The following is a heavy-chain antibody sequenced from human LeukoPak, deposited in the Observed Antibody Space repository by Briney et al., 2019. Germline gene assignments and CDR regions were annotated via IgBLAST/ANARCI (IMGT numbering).Heavy chain of an antibody. J-gene: IGHJ4*02. Sequence: SETLSLTCSVSGGSIKTYYWSWIRQPAGKGLEWIGRIYTSGSTTYNPSLKSRVTISVDTSKNQFSLKLSSVTAADTAVYYCARDTDHPRGIAAAGTDYWGQGTLVTVSS. D-gene: IGHD6-13*01. CDR1: GGSIKTYY. CDR2: IYTSGST. V-gene: IGHV4-4*07. CDR3: ARDTDHPRGIAAAGTDY.